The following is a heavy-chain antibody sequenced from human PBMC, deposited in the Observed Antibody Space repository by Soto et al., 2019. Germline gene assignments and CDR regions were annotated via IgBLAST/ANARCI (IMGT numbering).Heavy chain of an antibody. J-gene: IGHJ4*02. Sequence: SLRLSCAASGFSFSSYGMQWVRQAPGKGLEWVAVISYDGSNKYYADSVKDRFTISRDNSKKTLYLQMNSLRADDTAVYYCAREGGDLDYFDYWGQGTLVTVSS. CDR3: AREGGDLDYFDY. D-gene: IGHD3-16*01. CDR1: GFSFSSYG. V-gene: IGHV3-30*03. CDR2: ISYDGSNK.